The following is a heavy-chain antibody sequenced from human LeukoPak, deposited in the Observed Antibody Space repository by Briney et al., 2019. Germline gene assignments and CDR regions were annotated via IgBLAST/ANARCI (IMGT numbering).Heavy chain of an antibody. CDR3: ARVKGSWEPNYFDY. V-gene: IGHV3-53*01. CDR1: GFTVSSNY. CDR2: IYSGGST. D-gene: IGHD1-26*01. Sequence: GGSLRLSCAASGFTVSSNYMSWVRQAPGKGLEWVSVIYSGGSTYYADSVKGRFTISRDNSKNTLYLQMNSLRAEDTAVYYCARVKGSWEPNYFDYWGQGTLVTVSS. J-gene: IGHJ4*02.